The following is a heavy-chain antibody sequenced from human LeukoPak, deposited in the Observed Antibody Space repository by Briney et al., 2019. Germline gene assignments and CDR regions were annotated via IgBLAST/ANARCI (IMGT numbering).Heavy chain of an antibody. CDR2: ISADGSEK. D-gene: IGHD3-10*01. Sequence: PGRSLRLSCAASGFTFSSYGMHWVRQAPGKGLEWVAVISADGSEKYYADSAKGRFTISRDNSKNQVYLQMNRLRAEDTAVYYCAKGVRGVIAYYFDYWGQGTLVTVSS. V-gene: IGHV3-30*18. CDR3: AKGVRGVIAYYFDY. J-gene: IGHJ4*02. CDR1: GFTFSSYG.